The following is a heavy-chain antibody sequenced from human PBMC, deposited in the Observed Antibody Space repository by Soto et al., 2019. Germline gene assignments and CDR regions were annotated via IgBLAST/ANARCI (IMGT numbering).Heavy chain of an antibody. D-gene: IGHD5-12*01. CDR1: GGTFSRYA. V-gene: IGHV1-69*12. Sequence: QVQLVQSGAEVKKPGSSVKVSCKASGGTFSRYAISWVRQAPGQGLEWMGGIIPIFGTANYAQKFQGRVTITADESTSTAYMELSSLRSDDTAVYSCARAPRSRDGYNWVHRYCDLWGRGTLVTVSS. J-gene: IGHJ2*01. CDR3: ARAPRSRDGYNWVHRYCDL. CDR2: IIPIFGTA.